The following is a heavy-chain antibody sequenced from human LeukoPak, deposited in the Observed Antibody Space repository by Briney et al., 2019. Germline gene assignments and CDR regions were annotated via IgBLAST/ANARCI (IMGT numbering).Heavy chain of an antibody. Sequence: GGSLRLSCAASGFTFSSYAMSWVRQAPGKGLEWVSATSGPGGSRDYADSVKGRFTISRDNSKNTLYLQMNSLRAEDTAIYYCAKKVGLVSAPLYYSDLWGQGTLVTVSP. CDR3: AKKVGLVSAPLYYSDL. V-gene: IGHV3-23*01. J-gene: IGHJ4*02. D-gene: IGHD6-6*01. CDR2: TSGPGGSR. CDR1: GFTFSSYA.